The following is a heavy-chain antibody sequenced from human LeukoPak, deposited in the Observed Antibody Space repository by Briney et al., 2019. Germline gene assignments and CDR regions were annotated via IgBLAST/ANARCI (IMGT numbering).Heavy chain of an antibody. CDR2: IYYSGST. Sequence: SETLSLTCTVSGGSISSSSYYWGWIRQPPGKGLEWLGSIYYSGSTYYNPSLKSRVTISVDTSKNQFSLKLSSVTAADTAVYYCARRVSSWLPENWFDPWGQGTLVTVSS. CDR1: GGSISSSSYY. J-gene: IGHJ5*02. V-gene: IGHV4-39*01. D-gene: IGHD6-13*01. CDR3: ARRVSSWLPENWFDP.